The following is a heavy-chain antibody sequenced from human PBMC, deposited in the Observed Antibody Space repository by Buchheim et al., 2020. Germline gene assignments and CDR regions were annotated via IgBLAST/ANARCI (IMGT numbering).Heavy chain of an antibody. D-gene: IGHD2-2*01. J-gene: IGHJ6*03. CDR1: GFTFSDAW. V-gene: IGHV3-15*01. CDR3: STVEYRRKGNYHNYYMDV. CDR2: IKSKSDGGTT. Sequence: EVQLVESGGGLVKPGGSLRLSCAASGFTFSDAWMSWVRQAPGKGLEWVGRIKSKSDGGTTDFAAPVKGRFTISIDDLKDTLYLEMNNLKTEDTAVYYCSTVEYRRKGNYHNYYMDVWGKGTT.